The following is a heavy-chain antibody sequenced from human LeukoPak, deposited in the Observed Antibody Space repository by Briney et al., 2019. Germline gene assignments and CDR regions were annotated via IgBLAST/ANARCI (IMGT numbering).Heavy chain of an antibody. CDR2: IYYSGST. D-gene: IGHD3-22*01. CDR1: GGSVSSGSYY. J-gene: IGHJ5*02. V-gene: IGHV4-61*01. CDR3: ARGYYYDSSGYYYANWFDP. Sequence: SETLSLTCTVYGGSVSSGSYYWSWIRQPPGKGLEWIGYIYYSGSTNYNPSLKSRVTISVDTSKNQFSLKLSSVTAADTAVYYCARGYYYDSSGYYYANWFDPWGQGTLVTVSS.